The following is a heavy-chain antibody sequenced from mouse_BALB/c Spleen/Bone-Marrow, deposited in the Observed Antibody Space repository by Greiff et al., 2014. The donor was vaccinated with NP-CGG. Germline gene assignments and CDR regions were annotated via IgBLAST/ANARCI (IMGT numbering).Heavy chain of an antibody. CDR1: GYTFTSHY. Sequence: QVQLQQSGAELVKSGTSVKLSCKASGYTFTSHYIYWVKQRPGQGLKWIGEINPNNGGTNFNEKFKSKATLTVDKSSSTAYMQLSSLTSEDSAVYYCTRLSLLRGYFDYWGQGTTLTVSS. V-gene: IGHV1S81*02. J-gene: IGHJ2*01. CDR3: TRLSLLRGYFDY. CDR2: INPNNGGT. D-gene: IGHD1-2*01.